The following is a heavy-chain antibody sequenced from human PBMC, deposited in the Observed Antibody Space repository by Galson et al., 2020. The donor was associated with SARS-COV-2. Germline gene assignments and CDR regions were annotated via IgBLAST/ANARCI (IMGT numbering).Heavy chain of an antibody. Sequence: ETSETLSLTCTVSGGSINSYYWSWIRQPPGKGLEWIGYIFYSGTTYYNHSLKSRVTISVHTSKKQFSLKLSSVAAADTAVYYCARYSSTWHLLDPWGQGTLVTVSS. CDR1: GGSINSYY. J-gene: IGHJ5*02. D-gene: IGHD6-13*01. V-gene: IGHV4-59*01. CDR3: ARYSSTWHLLDP. CDR2: IFYSGTT.